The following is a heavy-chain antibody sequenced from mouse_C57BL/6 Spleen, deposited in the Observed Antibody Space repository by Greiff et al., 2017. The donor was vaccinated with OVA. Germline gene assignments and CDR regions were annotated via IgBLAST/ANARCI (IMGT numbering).Heavy chain of an antibody. CDR1: GYTFTSYW. J-gene: IGHJ2*01. CDR3: ARDGGYEGDYFDY. V-gene: IGHV1-55*01. CDR2: ILPGSGST. D-gene: IGHD2-2*01. Sequence: QVQLQQPGAELVKPGASVKMSCKASGYTFTSYWITWVKQRPGHGLEWIGDILPGSGSTNYNEKFKSKATLTVETSSSTAYMQLSSLTSEDSAVYYCARDGGYEGDYFDYWGQGTTLTVSS.